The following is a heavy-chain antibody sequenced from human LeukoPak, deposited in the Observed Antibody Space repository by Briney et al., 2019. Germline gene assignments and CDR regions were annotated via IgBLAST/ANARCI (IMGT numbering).Heavy chain of an antibody. J-gene: IGHJ4*02. CDR2: FYSGGAT. CDR3: AACAHGYNYFDY. V-gene: IGHV3-66*01. D-gene: IGHD5-24*01. Sequence: GGSLRLSCAASGLTVSSTYMSWVRQAPGKGLEWVSVFYSGGATYYADSVRGRFTISRDNSKNSLYLQMDSLRAEDTAVYYCAACAHGYNYFDYWGQGILVTVSS. CDR1: GLTVSSTY.